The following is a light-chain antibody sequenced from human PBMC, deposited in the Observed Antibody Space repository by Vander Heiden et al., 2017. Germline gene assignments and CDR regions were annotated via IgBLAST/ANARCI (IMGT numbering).Light chain of an antibody. Sequence: SVLPQPPSASGTPGPRVTISCSGRRSTTGSTTVNSYPQLPRTAPKLRIYSNNQRPSGVPDRFPGSKSGTSASLAIGGLQAEDEADYYCAAWDDSMNGQVVFGGGTKLTVL. CDR3: AAWDDSMNGQVV. V-gene: IGLV1-44*01. J-gene: IGLJ2*01. CDR1: RSTTGSTT. CDR2: SNN.